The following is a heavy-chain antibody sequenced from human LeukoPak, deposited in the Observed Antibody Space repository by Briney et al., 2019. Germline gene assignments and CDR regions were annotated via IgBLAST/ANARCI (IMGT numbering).Heavy chain of an antibody. CDR2: INPHSGGT. V-gene: IGHV1-2*06. Sequence: ASVKVSCKASGYRFTDYYIHWVRQAPGQGLERMGRINPHSGGTNYAQNLQGRATLTTDTSTNTAYMELRSLRSDDTAVYYCARAYYDSSGYYLDYWGQGTLVTVSS. J-gene: IGHJ4*02. D-gene: IGHD3-22*01. CDR1: GYRFTDYY. CDR3: ARAYYDSSGYYLDY.